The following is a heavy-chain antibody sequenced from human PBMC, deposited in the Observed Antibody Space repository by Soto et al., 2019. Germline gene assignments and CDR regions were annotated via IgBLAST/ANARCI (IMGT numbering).Heavy chain of an antibody. V-gene: IGHV3-48*02. D-gene: IGHD3-10*01. CDR2: ISRSSTGI. CDR3: ARAVTWGLDV. J-gene: IGHJ6*02. Sequence: EVQLVESGGGLVQPGGSLRLSCAASGFTFSLYSMSWVHQAPGKGLEWVSYISRSSTGIHYADSVKGRFTISRDDATNSMHLQMNSLRDGDTSVYYCARAVTWGLDVWGQRTTVSISS. CDR1: GFTFSLYS.